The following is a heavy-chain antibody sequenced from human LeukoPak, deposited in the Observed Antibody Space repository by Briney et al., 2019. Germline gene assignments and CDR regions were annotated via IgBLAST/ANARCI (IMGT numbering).Heavy chain of an antibody. CDR2: INPNSGGT. CDR1: GYTFTGYY. Sequence: ASVKVSCTASGYTFTGYYMHWVRQAPGQGLEWMGWINPNSGGTNYAQKFQGRVTMTRDTSISTAYMDLSRLTSDDTAVYYCARGGAKGYNYFDYWGQGTLVTVSS. V-gene: IGHV1-2*02. CDR3: ARGGAKGYNYFDY. J-gene: IGHJ4*02. D-gene: IGHD5-24*01.